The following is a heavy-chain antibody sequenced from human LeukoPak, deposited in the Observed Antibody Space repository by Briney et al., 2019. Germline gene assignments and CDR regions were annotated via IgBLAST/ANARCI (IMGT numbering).Heavy chain of an antibody. D-gene: IGHD2-15*01. Sequence: PSETLSLTCTVSGGSISSGDYYWSWIRQPPGKGLEWIGYIYDSGTTYYNPSLKSRVTISVDTSKNQFSLKLSSVTAADTAVYYCARLLGYCSGGSCPFDYWGQGTLVTVSS. CDR3: ARLLGYCSGGSCPFDY. V-gene: IGHV4-30-4*01. CDR2: IYDSGTT. J-gene: IGHJ4*02. CDR1: GGSISSGDYY.